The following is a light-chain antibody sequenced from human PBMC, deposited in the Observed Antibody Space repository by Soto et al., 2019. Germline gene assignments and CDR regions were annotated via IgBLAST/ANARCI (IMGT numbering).Light chain of an antibody. Sequence: QSALKQPPSVSGAPGQRVTISCTGSSSNIGAGYGVHWYQQLPGTAPKLLIYVNSNRPSGVPDRFSGSKSGTSASLAITGLRAEDEADYYCQSYDSSLSGWVFGGGTKLTVL. CDR3: QSYDSSLSGWV. V-gene: IGLV1-40*01. J-gene: IGLJ3*02. CDR2: VNS. CDR1: SSNIGAGYG.